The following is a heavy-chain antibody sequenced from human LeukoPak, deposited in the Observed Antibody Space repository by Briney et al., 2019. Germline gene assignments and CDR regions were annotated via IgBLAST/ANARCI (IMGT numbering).Heavy chain of an antibody. CDR3: ARDLWPSGDSSGYYYIAFDI. CDR1: GFTFSSYW. CDR2: IKQDGSDK. V-gene: IGHV3-7*01. Sequence: GGSLRLSCAASGFTFSSYWMSWVRQAPGKGLEWVANIKQDGSDKYYVDSVKGRFTLSRDNAKSSLYLQMNSLRAEDTAVYYCARDLWPSGDSSGYYYIAFDIWGQGTMVTVSS. J-gene: IGHJ3*02. D-gene: IGHD3-22*01.